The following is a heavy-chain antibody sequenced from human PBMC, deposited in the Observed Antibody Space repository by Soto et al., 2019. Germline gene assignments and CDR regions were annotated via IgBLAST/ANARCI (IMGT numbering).Heavy chain of an antibody. CDR2: TYYRSKWYN. CDR3: ARDGNARPYCFDF. V-gene: IGHV6-1*01. Sequence: QVHLQQSGPGLVKPSQTLSLTCAISGDSVSSNTAAWNWIRQSPSRGLEWLGRTYYRSKWYNDYEVSVQSRIPLNPDTSKNQFSLQLNSVTPQDTAVYYCARDGNARPYCFDFWGQGTLVTVSS. J-gene: IGHJ4*02. CDR1: GDSVSSNTAA.